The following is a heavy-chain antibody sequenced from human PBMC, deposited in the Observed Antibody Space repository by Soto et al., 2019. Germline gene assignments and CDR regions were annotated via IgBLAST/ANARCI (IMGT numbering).Heavy chain of an antibody. CDR1: GYTFTSYS. CDR2: INAGNGNT. V-gene: IGHV1-3*01. CDR3: ARAYPTAPQCFDP. D-gene: IGHD4-17*01. J-gene: IGHJ5*02. Sequence: ASVKVSCKASGYTFTSYSMHRVRQAPGQRLAWMGWINAGNGNTKYSQKFQGRVTITRDTSASTAYMELSSLRSEDTAVYYCARAYPTAPQCFDPWGQGTLVTVSS.